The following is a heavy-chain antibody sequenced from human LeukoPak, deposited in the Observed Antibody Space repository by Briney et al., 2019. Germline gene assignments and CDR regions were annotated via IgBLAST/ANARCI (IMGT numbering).Heavy chain of an antibody. CDR3: ARDLPLSAPFDS. D-gene: IGHD5/OR15-5a*01. V-gene: IGHV3-21*01. J-gene: IGHJ4*02. Sequence: GGSLRLSCAASGFTFSSYSMNWVRQAPGKGLEWVSSISSSSSYIYYADSVKGRFTISRDNAKKSLYLQMNSLRSEDTAVYYCARDLPLSAPFDSWGQGTLVTVSP. CDR1: GFTFSSYS. CDR2: ISSSSSYI.